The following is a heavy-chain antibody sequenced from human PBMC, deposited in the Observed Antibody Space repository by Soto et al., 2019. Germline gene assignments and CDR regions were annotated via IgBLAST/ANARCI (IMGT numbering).Heavy chain of an antibody. J-gene: IGHJ4*02. CDR1: GYLFTDYG. Sequence: ASVKVSCKASGYLFTDYGIAWVRQAPGQGLEWMGWINVFNGDPRYAPNLQGRVTMTKDTSTNTASMELRSLRSDDTAVYFCVRVRRGQMDYWGQGSLVTVSS. CDR2: INVFNGDP. V-gene: IGHV1-18*01. CDR3: VRVRRGQMDY. D-gene: IGHD3-10*01.